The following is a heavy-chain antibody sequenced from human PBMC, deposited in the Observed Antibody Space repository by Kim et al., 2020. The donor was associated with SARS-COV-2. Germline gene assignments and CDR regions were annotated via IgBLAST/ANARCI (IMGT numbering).Heavy chain of an antibody. CDR3: ARGRMSTDY. V-gene: IGHV3-23*01. J-gene: IGHJ4*02. CDR1: GFTFSSYG. Sequence: GGSLRLSCAASGFTFSSYGMNWVRQAPGKGLEWVSSINANVGSTYYADSVKGRFTVSRDISKTILYLQMDSLRADDTAVYYCARGRMSTDYWGQGTLVTVSS. D-gene: IGHD2-15*01. CDR2: INANVGST.